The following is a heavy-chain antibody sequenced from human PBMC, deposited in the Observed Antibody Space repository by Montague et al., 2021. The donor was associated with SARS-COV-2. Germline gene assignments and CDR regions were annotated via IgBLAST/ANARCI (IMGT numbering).Heavy chain of an antibody. J-gene: IGHJ5*01. V-gene: IGHV4-34*01. D-gene: IGHD3-22*01. CDR3: ARTSYRDSSGYYSHDS. CDR2: IHHSGST. CDR1: GGSFSDYY. Sequence: SETLSLTCAVYGGSFSDYYWSWIRQTPGKGLEWIGEIHHSGSTNYNPSLKRRVTISVDTSKNQFSLELSSVTVADTAVYHCARTSYRDSSGYYSHDSWGQGVLVTVSS.